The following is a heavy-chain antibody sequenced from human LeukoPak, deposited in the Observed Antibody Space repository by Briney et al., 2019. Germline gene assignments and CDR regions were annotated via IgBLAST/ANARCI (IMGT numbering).Heavy chain of an antibody. Sequence: PSETLSLTCTVSGGSISSAKYYWSWIRQPPGKGLEWIGYIYYSGSTYYNRSLRSRVSISVDTSKNQFSLKLSSVTAADTAVYYCARANRDGYNSPGKVDYWGQGALVTVSS. D-gene: IGHD5-24*01. V-gene: IGHV4-30-4*01. CDR3: ARANRDGYNSPGKVDY. J-gene: IGHJ4*02. CDR2: IYYSGST. CDR1: GGSISSAKYY.